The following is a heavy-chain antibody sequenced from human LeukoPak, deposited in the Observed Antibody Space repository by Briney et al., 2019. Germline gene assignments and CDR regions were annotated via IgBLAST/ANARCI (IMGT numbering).Heavy chain of an antibody. D-gene: IGHD6-13*01. J-gene: IGHJ5*02. Sequence: ASVKVSCKASGYTFTSYDINWVRQATGQGLDWMGWMNPNSGNTGYAQKFQGRVTITRNTSISTAYMELSSLRSEDTAVYYCARASSSWSIGDWFDPWGQGTLVTVSS. CDR1: GYTFTSYD. CDR2: MNPNSGNT. CDR3: ARASSSWSIGDWFDP. V-gene: IGHV1-8*03.